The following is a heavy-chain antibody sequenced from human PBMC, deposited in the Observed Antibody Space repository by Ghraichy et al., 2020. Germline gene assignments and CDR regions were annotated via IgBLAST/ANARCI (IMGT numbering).Heavy chain of an antibody. CDR3: ARHTVSYYDVLSGFYPFDY. J-gene: IGHJ4*02. CDR2: NTGSGETT. D-gene: IGHD3-3*01. Sequence: GESLNISCAASGFSFASYAMSWVRQVPGKGLQWVSGNTGSGETTHYAESVRCRFSISRDNAKSTLFLQMNSLRAEDTAIYYCARHTVSYYDVLSGFYPFDYGGQVTLVTVSS. V-gene: IGHV3-23*01. CDR1: GFSFASYA.